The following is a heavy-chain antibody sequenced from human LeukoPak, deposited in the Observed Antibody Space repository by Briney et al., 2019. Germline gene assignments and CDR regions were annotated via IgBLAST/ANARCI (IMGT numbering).Heavy chain of an antibody. CDR3: AKSLYRSGTFNTFDI. CDR1: GFNFRSYA. CDR2: ISYSGGNT. D-gene: IGHD3-10*01. Sequence: TGGSLRLSCAASGFNFRSYAMTWVRQAPGKGLEWVSGISYSGGNTYYADSVKGRFSISRDTSKNTLYLQMSSLRAEDTAVYYCAKSLYRSGTFNTFDIWGQGTMVTVSS. V-gene: IGHV3-23*01. J-gene: IGHJ3*02.